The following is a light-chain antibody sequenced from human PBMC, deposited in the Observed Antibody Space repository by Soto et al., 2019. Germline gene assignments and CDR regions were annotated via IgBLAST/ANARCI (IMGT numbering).Light chain of an antibody. CDR3: CSSVGSYTSV. J-gene: IGLJ3*02. CDR1: SSDVGGYNY. V-gene: IGLV2-11*01. Sequence: QSALTQPRSVSGSPGQSVTISCTGTSSDVGGYNYVSWYQQHPGKAPKLMIYDVSKRPSGVPYRFSGSKSGNTASLTISGLQAEDEADYYCCSSVGSYTSVFGGGTKLTVL. CDR2: DVS.